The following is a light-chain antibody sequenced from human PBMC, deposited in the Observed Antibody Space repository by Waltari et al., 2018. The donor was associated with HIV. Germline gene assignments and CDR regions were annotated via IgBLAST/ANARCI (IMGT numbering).Light chain of an antibody. CDR3: SSYTSSSIRGV. V-gene: IGLV2-14*01. J-gene: IGLJ1*01. Sequence: QSALTQPASVSGSPGQSITISCTGTSTDVGGYNYVSWYQQHPGKAPKLMIYEVSNRPSGVSNRFSGSKSGNTASLTISGLQAEDEADYYCSSYTSSSIRGVFGTGTKVTVL. CDR2: EVS. CDR1: STDVGGYNY.